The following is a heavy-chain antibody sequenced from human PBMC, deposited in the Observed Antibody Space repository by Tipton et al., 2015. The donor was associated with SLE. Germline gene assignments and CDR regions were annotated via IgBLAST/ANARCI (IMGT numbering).Heavy chain of an antibody. J-gene: IGHJ3*01. CDR3: TTGRTL. CDR1: GFNFYNYA. V-gene: IGHV3-23*01. D-gene: IGHD3/OR15-3a*01. Sequence: SLRLSCAASGFNFYNYAMNWVRQAPGKGLEWVSAVSSSGDKTYYADSVKGRFTISRDNSKNTLYLQMDSLKTEDTAVYYCTTGRTLWGQGTLVSVSS. CDR2: VSSSGDKT.